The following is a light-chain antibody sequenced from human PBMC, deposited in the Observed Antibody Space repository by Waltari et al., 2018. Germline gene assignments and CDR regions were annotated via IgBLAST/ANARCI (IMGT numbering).Light chain of an antibody. CDR2: EGS. CDR3: CSYAGSSTYV. J-gene: IGLJ1*01. Sequence: QSALTQPASVSGSPGQSITISCTGTSSDVGTYNLVSWYQQHPGKAPKLIIYEGSKRPSGVSHRFSGSKSGNTASLTSSGLQAEDEADYYCCSYAGSSTYVFGTGTKVTVL. CDR1: SSDVGTYNL. V-gene: IGLV2-23*01.